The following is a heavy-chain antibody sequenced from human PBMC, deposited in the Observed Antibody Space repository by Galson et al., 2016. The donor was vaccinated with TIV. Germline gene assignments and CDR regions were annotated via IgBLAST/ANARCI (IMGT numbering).Heavy chain of an antibody. Sequence: CAISGDSVSSTSAAWNWIRQSPSRGLEWLGRTCYRSTWYNDYAASLKRRITINPDTSKNQFSLQLTSVTPEDAAVYYCARGAPSVFGVIMTLDYWGQGTQVTVSS. D-gene: IGHD3-3*01. CDR3: ARGAPSVFGVIMTLDY. J-gene: IGHJ4*02. CDR2: TCYRSTWYN. CDR1: GDSVSSTSAA. V-gene: IGHV6-1*01.